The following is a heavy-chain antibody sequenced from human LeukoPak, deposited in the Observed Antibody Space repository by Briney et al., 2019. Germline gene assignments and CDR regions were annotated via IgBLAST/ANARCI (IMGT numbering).Heavy chain of an antibody. D-gene: IGHD2-15*01. Sequence: GGSLRLSCAASGFTFSSYGMHWVRQAPGKGLEWVAYIQYDGSNEQYADSVKGRFSISRDSSKNILYLQMNSLKAEDTAVYYCAKRIPQIAAPNSPLDYWGQGTLVTVSS. CDR3: AKRIPQIAAPNSPLDY. J-gene: IGHJ4*02. CDR2: IQYDGSNE. V-gene: IGHV3-30*02. CDR1: GFTFSSYG.